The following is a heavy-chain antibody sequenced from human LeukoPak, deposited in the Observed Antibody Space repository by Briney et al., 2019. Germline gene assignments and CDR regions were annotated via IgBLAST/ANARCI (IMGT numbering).Heavy chain of an antibody. D-gene: IGHD3-10*01. CDR1: GFTFDDYG. CDR2: INWNGGST. V-gene: IGHV3-20*04. CDR3: ARLWFGELKNWFDP. J-gene: IGHJ5*02. Sequence: PGGSLRLSCAASGFTFDDYGMSWVRQAPGEGLEWVSGINWNGGSTGYADSVKGRFTISRDNAKNSLYLQMNSLRAEDTALYYCARLWFGELKNWFDPWGQGTLVTVSS.